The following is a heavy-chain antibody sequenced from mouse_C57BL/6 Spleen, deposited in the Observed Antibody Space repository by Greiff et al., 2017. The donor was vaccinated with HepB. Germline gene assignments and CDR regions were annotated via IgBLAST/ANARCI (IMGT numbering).Heavy chain of an antibody. V-gene: IGHV1-22*01. Sequence: VQLQQSGPELVKPGASVKMSCKASGYTFTDYNMHWVKQSHAKSLEWIGYIKPNNGGTSYNQKFKGKATLTVNKSSSTAYMELRSLTSEDSAVYYCARGRQGPWFAYWGQGTLVTVSA. CDR3: ARGRQGPWFAY. CDR2: IKPNNGGT. D-gene: IGHD3-2*01. J-gene: IGHJ3*01. CDR1: GYTFTDYN.